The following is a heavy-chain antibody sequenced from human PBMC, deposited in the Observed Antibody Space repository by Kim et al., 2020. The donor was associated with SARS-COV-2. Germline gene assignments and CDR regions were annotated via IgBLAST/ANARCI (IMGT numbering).Heavy chain of an antibody. D-gene: IGHD2-2*01. Sequence: GGSLRLSCEASGFSLSNYGMHWLRQSPGKGLDWVAVIWFDGTSKYYADSVKGRFTISRDISKNTLYLEMNSLGADDTAVYRCARDLVKCYNSTCYPRDDYYYGMDVWGPGTTVTVSS. CDR1: GFSLSNYG. J-gene: IGHJ6*02. V-gene: IGHV3-33*01. CDR2: IWFDGTSK. CDR3: ARDLVKCYNSTCYPRDDYYYGMDV.